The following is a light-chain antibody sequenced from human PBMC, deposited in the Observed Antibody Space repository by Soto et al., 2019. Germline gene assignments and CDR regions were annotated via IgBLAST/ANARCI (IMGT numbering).Light chain of an antibody. CDR2: NTY. CDR3: QQFGSSLT. J-gene: IGKJ4*01. V-gene: IGKV3-20*01. Sequence: ETVLTRSPGTLSFSPGERVTLSCRASQTLNSSTYLAWYQQRPGQAPRLLIYNTYTRATGIPDRFRGSGSGTDFTLTISRLEPEDFAVYYCQQFGSSLTFGGGTKVDIK. CDR1: QTLNSSTY.